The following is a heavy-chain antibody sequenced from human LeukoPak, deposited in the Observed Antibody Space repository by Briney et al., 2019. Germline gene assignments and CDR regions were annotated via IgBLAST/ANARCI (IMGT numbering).Heavy chain of an antibody. Sequence: SETLSLTCAVSGGSISSSHWWAWVRQPPGEGLEWIGEVYHSGTTKYNPSLKSRVTISGDKSNNHFSLTLTSVTAADTAIYYCATDLYGSGNLFDYWGQGTLVTVSS. V-gene: IGHV4-4*02. J-gene: IGHJ4*02. CDR3: ATDLYGSGNLFDY. CDR1: GGSISSSHW. CDR2: VYHSGTT. D-gene: IGHD3-10*01.